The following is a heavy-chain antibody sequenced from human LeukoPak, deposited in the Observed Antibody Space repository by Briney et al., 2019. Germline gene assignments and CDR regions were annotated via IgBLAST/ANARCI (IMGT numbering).Heavy chain of an antibody. Sequence: ASVKVYCKASGGTFSNYAISWVRQAPGQGLELMGRIIPVLGIAFYSQTFQGRVTITADKSTSTAYMELSSLISDDTAVYYCAGGPYDRSAYFPYYFDSWGQGTLVPVSS. CDR1: GGTFSNYA. D-gene: IGHD3-22*01. J-gene: IGHJ4*02. CDR3: AGGPYDRSAYFPYYFDS. V-gene: IGHV1-69*04. CDR2: IIPVLGIA.